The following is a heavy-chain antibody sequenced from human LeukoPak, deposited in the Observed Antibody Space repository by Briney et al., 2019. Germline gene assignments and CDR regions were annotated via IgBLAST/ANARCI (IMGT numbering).Heavy chain of an antibody. J-gene: IGHJ4*02. CDR1: GFTFSSSA. CDR2: ISDGGSRT. Sequence: GGSLRLSCAASGFTFSSSAMSWVRQAPGKGLEWVSAISDGGSRTYYADSVKGRFTISRDNSKNTLYLQMNSLRAEDTAIYYCAKHGIATAYFDSWGQGTLVTVSS. D-gene: IGHD1-1*01. CDR3: AKHGIATAYFDS. V-gene: IGHV3-23*01.